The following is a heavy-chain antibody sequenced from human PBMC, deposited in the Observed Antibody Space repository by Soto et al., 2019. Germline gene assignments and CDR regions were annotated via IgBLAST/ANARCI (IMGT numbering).Heavy chain of an antibody. CDR2: ISTNGGST. Sequence: EVQLVESGGGLVQPGGSLRLSCAASGFTFSSYAMHWVRQAPGKGLEYVSTISTNGGSTYNVNSVKGRFTISRDNSKNTLDLQMGSLRAEDMAVYYCAREGGSYYFAYWGQGTLVTVSS. CDR1: GFTFSSYA. V-gene: IGHV3-64*01. J-gene: IGHJ4*02. CDR3: AREGGSYYFAY. D-gene: IGHD1-26*01.